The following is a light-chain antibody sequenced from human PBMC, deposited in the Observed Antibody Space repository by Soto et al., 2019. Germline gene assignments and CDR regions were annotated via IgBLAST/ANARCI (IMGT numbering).Light chain of an antibody. J-gene: IGKJ1*01. CDR3: QQYGSSPLT. CDR1: QSVSSN. V-gene: IGKV3-20*01. Sequence: EIVLTQSPATLSVSPGERATLSCRASQSVSSNLAWYQQKPGQAPRLLIYGASNRATGIPDRFSGSGSGTDFTLTISRLEPEDFAVFYRQQYGSSPLTFGQGTKVDIK. CDR2: GAS.